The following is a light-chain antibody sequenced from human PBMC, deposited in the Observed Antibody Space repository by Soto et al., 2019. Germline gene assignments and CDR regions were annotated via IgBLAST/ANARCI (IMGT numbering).Light chain of an antibody. CDR2: STS. Sequence: DIQMTQSPSSLSASVGDRVTITCRANQGIRDALGWYQQKPGKVPKRLIYSTSRLQSGVPSRFSGSGSETEFTLTISSLQPEDFATYYCQQGYSIHALTFGGGTKVELK. J-gene: IGKJ4*01. CDR1: QGIRDA. V-gene: IGKV1-17*01. CDR3: QQGYSIHALT.